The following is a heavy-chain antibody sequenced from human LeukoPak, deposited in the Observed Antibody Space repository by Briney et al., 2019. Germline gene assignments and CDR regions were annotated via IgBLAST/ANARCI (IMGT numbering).Heavy chain of an antibody. D-gene: IGHD5-12*01. CDR3: ARLRGSGPLYSGVDY. J-gene: IGHJ4*02. CDR2: IYPGDSDT. CDR1: GYSFTNYW. Sequence: GESLKISCKGSGYSFTNYWIGWVRQMPGKGLEWMGIIYPGDSDTRYSPSFQGQVTISADKSISTAYLQWSSLKASDTAMYFCARLRGSGPLYSGVDYWGPGTLVTVSS. V-gene: IGHV5-51*01.